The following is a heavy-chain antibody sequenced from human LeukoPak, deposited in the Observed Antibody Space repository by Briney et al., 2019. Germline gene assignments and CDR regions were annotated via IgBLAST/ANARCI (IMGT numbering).Heavy chain of an antibody. V-gene: IGHV3-33*01. CDR2: IWYDGSNK. Sequence: GRSLRLSCAASGFTFSSYGMHWVRQAPGKGLEWVAVIWYDGSNKYYADSVKGRFTISRDNSKNTLYLRMNSLRAEDTAVYYCARETSGIGVDYWGQGTLVTVSS. CDR3: ARETSGIGVDY. CDR1: GFTFSSYG. J-gene: IGHJ4*02. D-gene: IGHD3-10*01.